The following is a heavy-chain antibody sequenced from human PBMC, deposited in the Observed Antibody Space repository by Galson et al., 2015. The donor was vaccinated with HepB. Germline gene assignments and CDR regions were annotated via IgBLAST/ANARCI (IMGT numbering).Heavy chain of an antibody. Sequence: SVKVSCKASGYTFTSYGISWVRQAPGQGLEWMGWISAYNGNTNYAQKLQGRVTMTTDTSTSTAYMELRSLRSDDTAVYYCASRSNSSGWYWYFDLWGRGTLVTVSS. V-gene: IGHV1-18*04. D-gene: IGHD6-19*01. J-gene: IGHJ2*01. CDR3: ASRSNSSGWYWYFDL. CDR1: GYTFTSYG. CDR2: ISAYNGNT.